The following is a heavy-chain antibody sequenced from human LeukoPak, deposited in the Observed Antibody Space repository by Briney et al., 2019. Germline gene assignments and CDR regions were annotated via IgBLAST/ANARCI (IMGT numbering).Heavy chain of an antibody. J-gene: IGHJ4*02. V-gene: IGHV3-48*01. CDR3: ARTVDTAMVTLPYYFDY. Sequence: GGSLRLSCAASGFTFSNAWMSWVRQAPGKGLEWVLYISSSSSTIYYADSGKGRFPISRENDKTSLYLQMNSLRAEDTAVYYCARTVDTAMVTLPYYFDYWGQGTLVTVSS. D-gene: IGHD5-18*01. CDR1: GFTFSNAW. CDR2: ISSSSSTI.